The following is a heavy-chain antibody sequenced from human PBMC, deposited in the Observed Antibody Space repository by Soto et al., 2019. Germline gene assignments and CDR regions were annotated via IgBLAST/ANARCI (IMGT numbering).Heavy chain of an antibody. CDR3: AKDRITGAYYCCYMDV. CDR2: ISGSGGST. J-gene: IGHJ6*03. Sequence: EVQLLESGGGLVQPGGSLRLSCAASGFTFSSYAMSWVRQAPGKGLEWVSAISGSGGSTYYADSVKGRFTISRDNSKNTLYLQMNSLRAEDTAVYYCAKDRITGAYYCCYMDVWGQGTTVTVCS. CDR1: GFTFSSYA. D-gene: IGHD1-20*01. V-gene: IGHV3-23*01.